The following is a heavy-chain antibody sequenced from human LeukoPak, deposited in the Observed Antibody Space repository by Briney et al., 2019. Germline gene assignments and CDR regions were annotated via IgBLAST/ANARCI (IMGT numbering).Heavy chain of an antibody. J-gene: IGHJ4*02. CDR3: AKTKRPAAMGTYYFDY. Sequence: GGSLRLSCAASGFTFSSYSMNWVRQAPGKGLEWVSSISSSSSYIYYADSVKGRFTISRDNAKNSLYLQMNSLRAEDTAVYYCAKTKRPAAMGTYYFDYWGQGTLVTVSS. CDR2: ISSSSSYI. V-gene: IGHV3-21*01. D-gene: IGHD2-2*01. CDR1: GFTFSSYS.